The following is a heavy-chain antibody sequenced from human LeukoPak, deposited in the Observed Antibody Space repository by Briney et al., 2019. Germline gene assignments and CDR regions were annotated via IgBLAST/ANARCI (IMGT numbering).Heavy chain of an antibody. V-gene: IGHV4-34*01. Sequence: SETLSLTCTVSAGSINSGDYYWSWIRPPPGKGLEWIGEINHSGSTNYNPSLKSRVPISVDTSKNQFSLKLSSVTAADTAVYYCARGLGYSSSGRGTNWFDPWGQGTLVTVSS. D-gene: IGHD6-6*01. CDR2: INHSGST. J-gene: IGHJ5*02. CDR3: ARGLGYSSSGRGTNWFDP. CDR1: AGSINSGDYY.